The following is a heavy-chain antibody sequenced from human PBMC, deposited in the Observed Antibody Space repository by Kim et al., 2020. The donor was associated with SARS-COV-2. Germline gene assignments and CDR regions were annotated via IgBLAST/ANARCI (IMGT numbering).Heavy chain of an antibody. CDR1: GFIFSGSA. CDR3: TRVPGTTLAFWYAFD. Sequence: GGSLRLSCAASGFIFSGSAMHWVRQASGKGLEWVGRIRSKANSYATAYAASVKGRFTISRDDSKTTTYLQMNSLKTEDTAVYYCTRVPGTTLAFWYAFD. V-gene: IGHV3-73*01. J-gene: IGHJ3*02. D-gene: IGHD1-1*01. CDR2: IRSKANSYAT.